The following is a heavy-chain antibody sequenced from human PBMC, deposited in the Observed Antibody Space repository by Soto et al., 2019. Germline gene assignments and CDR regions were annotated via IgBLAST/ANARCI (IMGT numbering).Heavy chain of an antibody. J-gene: IGHJ5*02. CDR3: VRDGTKTLRDWFDP. CDR1: GASISGYY. D-gene: IGHD1-1*01. CDR2: IYATGTT. Sequence: QVQLQESGPGLVKPSETLSLTCTVSGASISGYYWSWIRKSAGKGLEWIGRIYATGTTDYNPSLKRRVMMSVDTSKKQFSLKLRSGTAAGTAVYYCVRDGTKTLRDWFDPWGQGISVTVSS. V-gene: IGHV4-4*07.